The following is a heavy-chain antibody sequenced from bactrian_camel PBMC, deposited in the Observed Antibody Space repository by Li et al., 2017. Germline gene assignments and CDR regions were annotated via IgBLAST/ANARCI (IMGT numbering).Heavy chain of an antibody. CDR2: IYNDGSNS. Sequence: VQLVESGGGLVRPGGSLRLACAASGFPFSIYYIAWVRQAPGKGLEWVSSIYNDGSNSAYADSVKGRFTISKDSANNTLYLQMDNLKPEDTAMYYCAADPIPRGANPAVSRKAFPLEEHEYKHWGQGTQVTVS. CDR3: AADPIPRGANPAVSRKAFPLEEHEYKH. J-gene: IGHJ4*01. V-gene: IGHV3-2*01. CDR1: GFPFSIYY. D-gene: IGHD3*01.